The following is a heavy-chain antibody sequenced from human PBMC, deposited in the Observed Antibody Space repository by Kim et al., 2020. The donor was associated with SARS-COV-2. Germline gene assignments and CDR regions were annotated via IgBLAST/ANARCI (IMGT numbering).Heavy chain of an antibody. D-gene: IGHD2-2*02. V-gene: IGHV4-39*01. CDR2: IYYSGST. CDR1: GGSISSSRYY. Sequence: SETLSLTCTVSGGSISSSRYYWGWIRQPPGKGLEWIGSIYYSGSTYYNPSLKSRVTISVDTSKNQFSLKLSSVTAADTAVYYCAGVLGYCSNTSCYSWFMTGGCWYFDLWGRGTLVTVSS. J-gene: IGHJ2*01. CDR3: AGVLGYCSNTSCYSWFMTGGCWYFDL.